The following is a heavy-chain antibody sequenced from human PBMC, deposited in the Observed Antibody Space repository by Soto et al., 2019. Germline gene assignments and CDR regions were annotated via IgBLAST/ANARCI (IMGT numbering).Heavy chain of an antibody. CDR1: GCSISSYY. CDR3: ARHHDS. Sequence: TSETLSLTCTFSGCSISSYYWSWIRQPPGKGLEWIGYIYYSGSTNYNPSLKSRVTISVDTSKNQFSLKLSSVTAADTAVYYCARHHDSWGQGTLVTVSS. CDR2: IYYSGST. V-gene: IGHV4-59*08. J-gene: IGHJ4*02.